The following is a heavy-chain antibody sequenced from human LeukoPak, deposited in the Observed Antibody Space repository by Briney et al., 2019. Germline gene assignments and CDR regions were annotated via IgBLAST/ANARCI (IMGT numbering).Heavy chain of an antibody. Sequence: SETLSLTCTVSGGSISSYYWSWIRQPPGKGLEWIGYIYYTGSTNYNPSLKSRVTISVDTSKNQFSLKLSSVTAADTAVYYCARSDSYYDSSGYSFNFDYWGQGTLVTVSS. V-gene: IGHV4-59*01. CDR3: ARSDSYYDSSGYSFNFDY. CDR2: IYYTGST. D-gene: IGHD3-22*01. J-gene: IGHJ4*02. CDR1: GGSISSYY.